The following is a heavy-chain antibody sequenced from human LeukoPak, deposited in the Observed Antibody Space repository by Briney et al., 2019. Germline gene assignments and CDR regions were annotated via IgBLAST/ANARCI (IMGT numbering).Heavy chain of an antibody. J-gene: IGHJ3*02. CDR1: GGSISSYY. Sequence: SETLSLTCTVSGGSISSYYWGWIRQPAGKGLEWIGYIYYSGSTNYNPSLKSRVTISVDTSKNQFSLKLRSVTAADTAVYYCARLAVWAGTSFDVFHIWGPRTLVTVSS. CDR2: IYYSGST. D-gene: IGHD6-19*01. V-gene: IGHV4-59*01. CDR3: ARLAVWAGTSFDVFHI.